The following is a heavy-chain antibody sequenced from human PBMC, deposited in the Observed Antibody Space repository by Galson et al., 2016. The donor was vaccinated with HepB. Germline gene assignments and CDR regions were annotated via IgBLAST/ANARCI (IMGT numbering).Heavy chain of an antibody. CDR1: GFTFSMYA. V-gene: IGHV3-30-3*01. CDR2: ISYDGTNQ. D-gene: IGHD3-3*01. Sequence: SLRLSCAASGFTFSMYAMHCVRQAPGKGLEWVAVISYDGTNQYYADSVKGRFTIPRDDSKNTLYLQMNSLRADDTAVYYCARGRYYDLWSGYYTGIDYWGQGTLVTVSS. J-gene: IGHJ4*02. CDR3: ARGRYYDLWSGYYTGIDY.